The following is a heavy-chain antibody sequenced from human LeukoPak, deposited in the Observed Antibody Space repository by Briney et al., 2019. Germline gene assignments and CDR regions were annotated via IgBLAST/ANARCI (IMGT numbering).Heavy chain of an antibody. CDR2: IYYSGST. D-gene: IGHD1-14*01. J-gene: IGHJ6*02. V-gene: IGHV4-59*01. Sequence: SETLSLTCTVSGGSISNYYWSWIRQPPGKGLEWIGYIYYSGSTNYNPSLKSRVTISVDTSKNQFSLKLSSVTAADTAVYYCARNLYGMDVWGRGTTVTVS. CDR3: ARNLYGMDV. CDR1: GGSISNYY.